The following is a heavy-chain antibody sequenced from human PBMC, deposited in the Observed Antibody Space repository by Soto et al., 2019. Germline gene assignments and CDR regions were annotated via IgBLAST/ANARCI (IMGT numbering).Heavy chain of an antibody. CDR2: INHSGST. J-gene: IGHJ6*02. Sequence: SETLSLTCAVYGGSFSGYYWSWIRQPPGKGLEWIGEINHSGSTNYNPSLKSRVTISVDTSKNQFSLKLSSVTAADTAVYYCARGRGYGMDVWGQGTTVTVSS. V-gene: IGHV4-34*01. CDR1: GGSFSGYY. CDR3: ARGRGYGMDV.